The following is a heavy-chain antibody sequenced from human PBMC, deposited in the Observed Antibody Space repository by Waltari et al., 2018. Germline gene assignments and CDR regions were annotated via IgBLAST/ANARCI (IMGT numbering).Heavy chain of an antibody. J-gene: IGHJ4*02. V-gene: IGHV3-48*01. D-gene: IGHD6-19*01. CDR2: ISSSSSTI. CDR3: ARDQLPDSGWAAPVDY. Sequence: EVQLVESGGGLVQPGGSLRLSCAASGFTFSSYSMNWVRQAPGKGLEWVSYISSSSSTIYYADSVKGRFTISRDNAKNSLYLQMNSLRAEDTAVYYCARDQLPDSGWAAPVDYWGQGTLVTVSS. CDR1: GFTFSSYS.